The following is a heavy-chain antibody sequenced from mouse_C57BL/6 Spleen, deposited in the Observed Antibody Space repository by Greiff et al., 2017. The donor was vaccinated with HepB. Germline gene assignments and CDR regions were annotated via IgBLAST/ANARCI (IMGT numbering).Heavy chain of an antibody. CDR2: IYPGSGST. CDR1: GYTFTSYW. CDR3: ARDYDYDGGRFAY. Sequence: QVQLQQPGAELVKPGASVKMSCKASGYTFTSYWITWVKQRPGQGLEWIGDIYPGSGSTNYNEKFKSKATLTVDTSSSTAYMQLSSLTSEDSAVYYCARDYDYDGGRFAYWGQGTLVTVSA. J-gene: IGHJ3*01. D-gene: IGHD2-4*01. V-gene: IGHV1-55*01.